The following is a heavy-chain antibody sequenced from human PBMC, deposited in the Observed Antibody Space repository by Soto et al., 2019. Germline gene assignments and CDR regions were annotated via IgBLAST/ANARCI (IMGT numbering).Heavy chain of an antibody. D-gene: IGHD3-22*01. V-gene: IGHV3-23*01. CDR3: AKDYVYYDSSGYYEYFQH. Sequence: GGSLRLSCAASGFTFSSYAMSRVRQAPGKGLEWVSAISGSGGSTYYADSVKGRFTISRDNSKNTLYLQMNSLRAEDTAVYYCAKDYVYYDSSGYYEYFQHWGQGTLVTVSS. J-gene: IGHJ1*01. CDR1: GFTFSSYA. CDR2: ISGSGGST.